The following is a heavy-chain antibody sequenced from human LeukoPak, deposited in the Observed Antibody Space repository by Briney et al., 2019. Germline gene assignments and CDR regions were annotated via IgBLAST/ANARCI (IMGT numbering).Heavy chain of an antibody. Sequence: SESLSLTCSFCNGSKTSDSYYWAWVRQPPGKGLEWLGSIFYSGKTNYSASRKSRVTVSLNTSKKNLSLRVSAVTAADTAGYCCARRPATVTTNWFEPWGQGTLVTVSS. CDR3: ARRPATVTTNWFEP. CDR1: NGSKTSDSYY. J-gene: IGHJ5*02. D-gene: IGHD4-17*01. V-gene: IGHV4-39*02. CDR2: IFYSGKT.